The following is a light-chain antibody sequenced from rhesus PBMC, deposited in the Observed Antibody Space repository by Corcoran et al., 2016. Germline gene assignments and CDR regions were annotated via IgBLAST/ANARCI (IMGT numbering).Light chain of an antibody. CDR2: YTK. CDR1: QGISSY. V-gene: IGKV1-32*03. CDR3: QQGYSTPFT. Sequence: DIQMSQSPSSLSASIGDRVTITCRASQGISSYLNWYQQKPGKAPKLLIYYTKNFASGVPSMFSGSGSGADYTLTVSSLQPEHFATYYCQQGYSTPFTFGPGTKLDIK. J-gene: IGKJ3*01.